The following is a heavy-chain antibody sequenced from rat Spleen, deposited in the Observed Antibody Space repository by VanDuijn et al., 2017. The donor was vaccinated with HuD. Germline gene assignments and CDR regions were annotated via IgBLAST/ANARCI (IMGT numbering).Heavy chain of an antibody. CDR3: AKGANYAFDY. CDR2: INTDGGST. J-gene: IGHJ2*01. V-gene: IGHV5-58*01. CDR1: GFTFSSYW. Sequence: EVRLVESGGGLVQPGRSLKLSCVASGFTFSSYWMYWIRQAPGKGLEWVSSINTDGGSTYYPDSVKGRFTISRDNAENTVYLQMNSLRSEDTATYYCAKGANYAFDYWGQGVMVTVSS. D-gene: IGHD1-10*01.